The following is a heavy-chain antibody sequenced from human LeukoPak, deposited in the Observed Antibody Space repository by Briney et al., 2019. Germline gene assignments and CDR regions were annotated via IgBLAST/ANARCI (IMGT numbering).Heavy chain of an antibody. CDR1: GFTFSDYY. D-gene: IGHD5-12*01. V-gene: IGHV3-11*03. CDR2: ISSNGINT. Sequence: GGSLRLSCAASGFTFSDYYMSWIRQAPGKGLEWVSYISSNGINTNYADAVQGRFTISRDNAKHSLYLQMHSLRAEDTAVYYCARASDAFDIWGQGTMVTVSS. J-gene: IGHJ3*02. CDR3: ARASDAFDI.